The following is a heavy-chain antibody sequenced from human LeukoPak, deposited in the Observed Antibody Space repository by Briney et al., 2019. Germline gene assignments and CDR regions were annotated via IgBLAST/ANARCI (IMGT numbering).Heavy chain of an antibody. Sequence: LAGGSLRLSCAASGFTFSSYAMSWVRQAPGKGLEWVSAISGSGGSTYYADSVKGRFTISRDNSKNTLYLQMNSLRAEDTAVYYCAKDRIAAAGTGDYWGQGILVTVSS. D-gene: IGHD6-13*01. CDR3: AKDRIAAAGTGDY. CDR1: GFTFSSYA. J-gene: IGHJ4*02. V-gene: IGHV3-23*01. CDR2: ISGSGGST.